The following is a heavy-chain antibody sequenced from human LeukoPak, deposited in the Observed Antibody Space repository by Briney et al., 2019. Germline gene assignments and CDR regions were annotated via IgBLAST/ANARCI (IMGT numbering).Heavy chain of an antibody. Sequence: ASVKVSCKASGYTFTSYGISWVRQAPGQGLEWMGWISAYNGNTNYAQKFQGRVSLTRDTSTSTVYMELSSLRSEDTAVYYCVSGLWFGELEDDYWGQGTLVTVSS. CDR2: ISAYNGNT. CDR1: GYTFTSYG. CDR3: VSGLWFGELEDDY. D-gene: IGHD3-10*01. V-gene: IGHV1-18*01. J-gene: IGHJ4*02.